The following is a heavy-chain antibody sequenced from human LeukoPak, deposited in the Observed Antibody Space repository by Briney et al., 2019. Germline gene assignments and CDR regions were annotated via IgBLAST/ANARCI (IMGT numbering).Heavy chain of an antibody. CDR3: ARVSSSSDFDY. D-gene: IGHD6-6*01. V-gene: IGHV4-59*01. Sequence: SETLSLTCTVSGGSISSYYWSWIRQPPGKGLEWIGYIYYSGSTNYNPSLKSRGTISVDTSKNQFSLKLSSVTAADTAVYYCARVSSSSDFDYWGQGTLVTVSS. J-gene: IGHJ4*02. CDR1: GGSISSYY. CDR2: IYYSGST.